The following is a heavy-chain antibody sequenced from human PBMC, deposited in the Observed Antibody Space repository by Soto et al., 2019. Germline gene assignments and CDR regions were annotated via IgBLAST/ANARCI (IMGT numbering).Heavy chain of an antibody. V-gene: IGHV1-8*01. CDR3: AGYCSGGSCHN. J-gene: IGHJ4*02. D-gene: IGHD2-15*01. CDR2: MNPNSGNT. Sequence: QATGQGLEWMGWMNPNSGNTGYAQKFQGRVTMTRNTSISTAYMELSSLRSEDTAVYYCAGYCSGGSCHNWGQGTLVTVPQ.